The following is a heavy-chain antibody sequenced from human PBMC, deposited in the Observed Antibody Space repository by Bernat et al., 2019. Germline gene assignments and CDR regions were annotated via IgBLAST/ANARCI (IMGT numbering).Heavy chain of an antibody. Sequence: VQLVESGGGVVQPGRSLRLSCAASGFTFSSYAMHWVRQAPGKGLEWVSAVHNSGDRTYYADSVKGRFTISRDNSKSTLYLQMNSLRAEDTAAYYCARTFYGSLNIWGQGTTVTVS. CDR2: VHNSGDRT. D-gene: IGHD3-10*01. J-gene: IGHJ6*02. V-gene: IGHV3-23*04. CDR1: GFTFSSYA. CDR3: ARTFYGSLNI.